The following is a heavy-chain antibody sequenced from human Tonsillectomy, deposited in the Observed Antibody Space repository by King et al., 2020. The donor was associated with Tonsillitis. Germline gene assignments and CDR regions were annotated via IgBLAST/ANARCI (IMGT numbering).Heavy chain of an antibody. D-gene: IGHD1-26*01. CDR1: GGSISSSDHY. Sequence: LQLQESGPGVVKPSETLSLTCTVSGGSISSSDHYWGWIRQPPGKGLEWTGYTCVSGTIFYKPSLNSRITISGGTSENRFSLKLSSVAAADTAVYFCARYVSGTFDYWGQGALVTVSS. V-gene: IGHV4-39*01. CDR3: ARYVSGTFDY. CDR2: TCVSGTI. J-gene: IGHJ4*02.